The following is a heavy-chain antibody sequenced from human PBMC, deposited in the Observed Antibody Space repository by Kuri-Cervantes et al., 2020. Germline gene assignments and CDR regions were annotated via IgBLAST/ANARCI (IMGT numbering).Heavy chain of an antibody. V-gene: IGHV4-4*02. J-gene: IGHJ6*03. CDR2: IYHSGST. Sequence: GSLRLSCTVSGGSISSSNWWSWVRQPPGKGLEWIGAIYHSGSTNYNPSLKSRVTISVDESKNQFSLKLRSVAAADTAVYYCARERSSGYYYYYYMDVWGKGTTVTVSS. D-gene: IGHD3-22*01. CDR3: ARERSSGYYYYYYMDV. CDR1: GGSISSSNW.